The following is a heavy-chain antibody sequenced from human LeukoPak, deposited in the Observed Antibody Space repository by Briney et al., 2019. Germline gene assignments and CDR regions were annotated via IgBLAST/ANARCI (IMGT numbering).Heavy chain of an antibody. D-gene: IGHD1-14*01. J-gene: IGHJ5*02. Sequence: GGSLRLSCAASGFSLSSYAMSWVRQAPGKGLEWVSVISSSDDGTYHAGSVRGRFTISRDSSKNTLYLQMNSLRAEDTAVYYCAKKYNTGLDPWGQGTLVTVSS. CDR1: GFSLSSYA. CDR3: AKKYNTGLDP. CDR2: ISSSDDGT. V-gene: IGHV3-23*01.